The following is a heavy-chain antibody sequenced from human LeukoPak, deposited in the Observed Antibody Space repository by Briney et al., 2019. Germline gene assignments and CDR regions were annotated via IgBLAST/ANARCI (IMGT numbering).Heavy chain of an antibody. CDR3: AKPRTACSSHWYFEI. V-gene: IGHV3-11*03. Sequence: GGSLRLSCAASGLTFSDYYMSWIRQAPGKGLEWVSYISSSSSYTNYADSVKGRFTISRDNAKNSLFLRMSSLRVEDTAVYYCAKPRTACSSHWYFEIWGRGTLVTVSS. CDR1: GLTFSDYY. CDR2: ISSSSSYT. J-gene: IGHJ2*01. D-gene: IGHD1-1*01.